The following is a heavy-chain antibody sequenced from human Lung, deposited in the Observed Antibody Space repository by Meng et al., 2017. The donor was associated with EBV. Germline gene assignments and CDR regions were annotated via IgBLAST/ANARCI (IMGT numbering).Heavy chain of an antibody. Sequence: QVQLVQSGAEVKKPGASVEVSCKASGYTFTGYYMHWVRQAPGQGLEWMGIINPSTGTTTYAQNLQGRVTMTRDTSTSTVYMELSSLRSEDTAVYYCARVEVGITSGDYWGQGTLVTVSS. CDR1: GYTFTGYY. J-gene: IGHJ4*02. CDR2: INPSTGTT. D-gene: IGHD1-26*01. CDR3: ARVEVGITSGDY. V-gene: IGHV1-46*04.